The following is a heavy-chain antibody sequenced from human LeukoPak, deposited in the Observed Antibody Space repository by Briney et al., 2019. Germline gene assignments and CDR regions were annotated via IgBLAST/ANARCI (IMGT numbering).Heavy chain of an antibody. Sequence: ASVKVSCKASGGTFSSYAISWVRQAPGQGLEWMGRIIPIFGIANYAQKFQGRVTITADKSTSTAYMELSSLRSEDTAVYYCARDHTMIPYYFDYWGQGTLVTASS. J-gene: IGHJ4*02. CDR2: IIPIFGIA. V-gene: IGHV1-69*04. D-gene: IGHD3-22*01. CDR3: ARDHTMIPYYFDY. CDR1: GGTFSSYA.